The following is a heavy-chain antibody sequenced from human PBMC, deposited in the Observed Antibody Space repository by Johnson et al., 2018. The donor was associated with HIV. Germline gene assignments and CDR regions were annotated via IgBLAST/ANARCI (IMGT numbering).Heavy chain of an antibody. CDR2: IYSGGST. Sequence: EVQLVESGGGVVQPGRSLRLSCAASGFSVRTNYMSWVRQAPGKGLEWVSVIYSGGSTYYADSVKGRFTISRDNSKNTLYLQMNSLRAEDTALYYCATLTVRSRAFDLWGQGTLVTVSS. CDR1: GFSVRTNY. J-gene: IGHJ3*01. D-gene: IGHD4-17*01. V-gene: IGHV3-53*01. CDR3: ATLTVRSRAFDL.